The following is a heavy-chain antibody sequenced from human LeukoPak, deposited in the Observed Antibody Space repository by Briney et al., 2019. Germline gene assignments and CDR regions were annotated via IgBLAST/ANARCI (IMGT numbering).Heavy chain of an antibody. J-gene: IGHJ3*02. CDR2: ISGSGGST. CDR3: AKDLFDIVVVVAATWDAFDT. V-gene: IGHV3-23*01. CDR1: GFTFSSYA. D-gene: IGHD2-15*01. Sequence: PGGSLRLSCAASGFTFSSYAMSWVRQAPGKGLEWVSAISGSGGSTYYADSVKGRFTISRDNSKNTLYLQMNSLRAEDTAVYYCAKDLFDIVVVVAATWDAFDTWGQGTMVTVSS.